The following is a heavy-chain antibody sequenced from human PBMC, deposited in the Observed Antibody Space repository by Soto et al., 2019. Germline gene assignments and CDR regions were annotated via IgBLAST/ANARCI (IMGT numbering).Heavy chain of an antibody. D-gene: IGHD5-18*01. CDR2: INHSGST. CDR1: GGSFSGYY. J-gene: IGHJ6*02. V-gene: IGHV4-34*01. CDR3: ATPGYSYGPAEGGYGMDV. Sequence: SETLSLTCAVYGGSFSGYYWSWIRQPPGKGLEWIGEINHSGSTNYNPSLKSRVTISVDTSQTKFSLKLSSVTAADTAVYYCATPGYSYGPAEGGYGMDVWGQGTTVTVSS.